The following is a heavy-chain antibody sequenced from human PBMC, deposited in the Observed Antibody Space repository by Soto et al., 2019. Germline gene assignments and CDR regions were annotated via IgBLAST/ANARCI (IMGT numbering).Heavy chain of an antibody. J-gene: IGHJ4*02. CDR1: GFIFSNYG. D-gene: IGHD2-15*01. CDR2: ISFDGKNR. Sequence: QVQLVESGGGVVQPGKSLRLSCAASGFIFSNYGMHWVRQAPGKGLEWVALISFDGKNRNYADSVKGRFTFHRANPKNTLYLEMNSLRPEDTAFYYCAKRGGVVGGSEHPFFEYWGQGTLVTVSS. CDR3: AKRGGVVGGSEHPFFEY. V-gene: IGHV3-30*18.